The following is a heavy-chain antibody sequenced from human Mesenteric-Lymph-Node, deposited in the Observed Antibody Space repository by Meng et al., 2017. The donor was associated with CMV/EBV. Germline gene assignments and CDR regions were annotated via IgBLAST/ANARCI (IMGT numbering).Heavy chain of an antibody. CDR3: ATLWGIVGATTLVL. CDR1: GYTFTGYY. CDR2: INPNSGGT. Sequence: ASVKVSCKASGYTFTGYYMHWVRQAPGQGLEWMGWINPNSGGTNYAQKFQGRVTMTRDTSISTAYMELSRLRSDDTAVYYCATLWGIVGATTLVLWGQGTLVTVSS. V-gene: IGHV1-2*02. D-gene: IGHD1-26*01. J-gene: IGHJ4*02.